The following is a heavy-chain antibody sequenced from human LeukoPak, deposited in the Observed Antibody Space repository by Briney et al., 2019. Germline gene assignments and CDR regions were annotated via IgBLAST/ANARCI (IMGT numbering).Heavy chain of an antibody. J-gene: IGHJ4*02. CDR2: IYYSGSA. CDR1: GGSISDYS. D-gene: IGHD6-25*01. Sequence: SETLSLTCTVSGGSISDYSWSWPRQPPGKGLEWVGNIYYSGSANHNPSLTSRVTISRDTSKNQFSLKLTSVTTADTAVYYCARAGGVKTAALDLDYWGQGTLVTVSS. V-gene: IGHV4-59*01. CDR3: ARAGGVKTAALDLDY.